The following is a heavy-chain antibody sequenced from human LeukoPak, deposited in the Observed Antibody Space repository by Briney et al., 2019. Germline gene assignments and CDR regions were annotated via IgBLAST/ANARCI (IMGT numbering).Heavy chain of an antibody. Sequence: PGGSLRLSCAGSGFTFRNYGMSWVRQAPGKGLEWVSHISRDGSTVYYRDSVKGRFTISRDNVKNSLYLHMNSLRVEDTGVYYCARDLGDWYSSGFDDWGQGSLVIVSS. V-gene: IGHV3-48*03. CDR1: GFTFRNYG. D-gene: IGHD3-10*01. J-gene: IGHJ4*02. CDR3: ARDLGDWYSSGFDD. CDR2: ISRDGSTV.